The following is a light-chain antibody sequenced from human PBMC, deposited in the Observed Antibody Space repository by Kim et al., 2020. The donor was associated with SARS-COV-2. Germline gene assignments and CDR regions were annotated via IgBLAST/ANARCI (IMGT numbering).Light chain of an antibody. Sequence: SYELTQPPSVSVSPGQTASITCSGDKLGDKYACWYQQKPGQSPVLVIYQDSKRPSGIPERFSGSNSGNTATLTISGTQAMDEADYYCQAWDSSPGVFGT. CDR3: QAWDSSPGV. CDR2: QDS. V-gene: IGLV3-1*01. CDR1: KLGDKY. J-gene: IGLJ1*01.